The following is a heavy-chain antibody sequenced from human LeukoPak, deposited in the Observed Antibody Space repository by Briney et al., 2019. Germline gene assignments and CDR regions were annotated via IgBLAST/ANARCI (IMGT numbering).Heavy chain of an antibody. J-gene: IGHJ4*02. CDR2: FDPEDGET. D-gene: IGHD6-13*01. V-gene: IGHV1-24*01. CDR3: ATDQVAAAGDPHYFDY. Sequence: ASVKVSCKVSGYTLTELSMHWVRQAPGKGPEWMGGFDPEDGETIYAQKFQGRVTMTEDTSTDTAYVELSSLRSEDTAVYYCATDQVAAAGDPHYFDYWGQGTLVTVSS. CDR1: GYTLTELS.